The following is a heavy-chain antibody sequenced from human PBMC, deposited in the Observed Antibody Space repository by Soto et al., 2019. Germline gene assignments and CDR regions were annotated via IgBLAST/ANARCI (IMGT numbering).Heavy chain of an antibody. CDR1: GGSISSGDYY. CDR2: IYYSGST. V-gene: IGHV4-30-4*01. D-gene: IGHD1-26*01. CDR3: ARGLGSGSRYYYYGMDV. Sequence: SETLSLTCTVSGGSISSGDYYWSWIRQPPGKGLEWIGYIYYSGSTYYNPSLKSRVTISVDTSKNQFSLKLSSVTAADTAVYYCARGLGSGSRYYYYGMDVWGQGTTVT. J-gene: IGHJ6*02.